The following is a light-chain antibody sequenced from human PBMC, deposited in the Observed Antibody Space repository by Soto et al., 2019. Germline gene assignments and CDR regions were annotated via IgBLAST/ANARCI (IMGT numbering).Light chain of an antibody. CDR1: QGIGNA. J-gene: IGKJ1*01. Sequence: AIQMTQSPSSLSASVGDRVTTSCRASQGIGNALGWYQQKPGKPPKVLIYGASNLQSGVPPRFRGSGSGADFALAISSLQPEDSETYYCLQDINYPWRSGQGTKVDIK. V-gene: IGKV1-6*01. CDR3: LQDINYPWR. CDR2: GAS.